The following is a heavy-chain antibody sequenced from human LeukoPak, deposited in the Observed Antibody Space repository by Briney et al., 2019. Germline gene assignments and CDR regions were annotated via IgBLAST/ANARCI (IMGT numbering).Heavy chain of an antibody. J-gene: IGHJ4*02. CDR1: GGSISSSSYY. Sequence: SETLSLTCTVSGGSISSSSYYWGWIRQPPGKGLEWIGSIYYSGSTYYNPSLKSRVTISVDTSKNQFSLKLSSVTAADTAVYYCARAPLGDTAMVRGDFDYWGQGTLVTVSS. D-gene: IGHD5-18*01. V-gene: IGHV4-39*01. CDR3: ARAPLGDTAMVRGDFDY. CDR2: IYYSGST.